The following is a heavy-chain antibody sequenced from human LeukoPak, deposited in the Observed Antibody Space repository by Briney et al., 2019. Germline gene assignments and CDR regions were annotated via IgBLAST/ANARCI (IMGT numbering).Heavy chain of an antibody. CDR1: GGSISGGAYY. Sequence: PSETLSLTCTASGGSISGGAYYWSWIRQHPGKGLEWIGYIYYSGSTNYNPSLKSRVTISVDTSKNQFSLKLSSVTAADTAVYYCARESIHTNLYGDYKSGAFDIWGQGTMVTVSS. D-gene: IGHD4-17*01. CDR3: ARESIHTNLYGDYKSGAFDI. J-gene: IGHJ3*02. CDR2: IYYSGST. V-gene: IGHV4-61*08.